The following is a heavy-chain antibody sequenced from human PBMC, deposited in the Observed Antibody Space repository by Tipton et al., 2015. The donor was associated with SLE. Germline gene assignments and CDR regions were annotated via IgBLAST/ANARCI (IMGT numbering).Heavy chain of an antibody. D-gene: IGHD6-19*01. CDR1: AGSISSGGYY. V-gene: IGHV4-31*03. J-gene: IGHJ3*01. CDR2: IYFSGST. Sequence: TLSLTCTVSAGSISSGGYYLSVIRPHPGKGLERIGYIYFSGSTYYNPPLNSRVTIPVDTYKNQFSLELTYVTSADTAVYYCARFIAVAGTDAFGVWGQGTMVTVSS. CDR3: ARFIAVAGTDAFGV.